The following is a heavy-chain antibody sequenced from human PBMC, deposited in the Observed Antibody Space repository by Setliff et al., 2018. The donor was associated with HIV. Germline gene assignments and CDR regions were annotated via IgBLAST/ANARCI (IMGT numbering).Heavy chain of an antibody. V-gene: IGHV2-70*11. Sequence: SGPTLVNPTQTLTLTCTFSGFSLSPRGMSVSWIRQPPGKALEWLARIDWDDAKYYNTSLKTRLTISKDTSKNQVVLTMTNMDPVDTATYYCARGSESLTYFDNLGPGTLVTVSS. CDR1: GFSLSPRGMS. CDR2: IDWDDAK. CDR3: ARGSESLTYFDN. J-gene: IGHJ4*02. D-gene: IGHD3-10*01.